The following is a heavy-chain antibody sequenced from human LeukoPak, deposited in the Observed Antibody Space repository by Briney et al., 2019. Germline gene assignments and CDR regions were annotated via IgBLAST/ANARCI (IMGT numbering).Heavy chain of an antibody. CDR1: GGSIDSTNW. V-gene: IGHV4/OR15-8*01. CDR2: IHHDGRI. CDR3: ARSHDHLWGNYPDY. J-gene: IGHJ4*02. D-gene: IGHD3-16*02. Sequence: SETLSLTCDVSGGSIDSTNWWNWVRQLPGKGLEWIGEIHHDGRINYNPSLKSRVTLSVDKSKNQFSLRLNSVTAADTAMYYCARSHDHLWGNYPDYWGQGTLVTVSS.